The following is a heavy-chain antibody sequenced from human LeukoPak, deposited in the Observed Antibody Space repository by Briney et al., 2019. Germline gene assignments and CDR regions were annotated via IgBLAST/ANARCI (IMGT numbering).Heavy chain of an antibody. D-gene: IGHD1-26*01. CDR3: ESLALGGREGS. CDR1: GFTFSSYS. CDR2: ISSSSNYI. J-gene: IGHJ5*02. V-gene: IGHV3-21*01. Sequence: RSLRLSCAASGFTFSSYSMNWVRPAPGKGLGWVSSISSSSNYIYYADSMKGRFPISRDNAKNSLYLQMHSLRAEDAAVYYCESLALGGREGSWGQGTLVPVS.